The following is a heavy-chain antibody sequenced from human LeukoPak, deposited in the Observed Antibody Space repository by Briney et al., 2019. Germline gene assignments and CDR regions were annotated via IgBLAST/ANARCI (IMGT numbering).Heavy chain of an antibody. CDR3: ARDGYSYAQLDY. V-gene: IGHV1-69*01. Sequence: SVNVSFTPSGGTFSIYAISWVRQAPGQGLEWMGGIIPIFGTANYAQKFQGRVTITADESTSTAYMELSSLRSEDTAVYYCARDGYSYAQLDYWGQGTLVTVSS. CDR2: IIPIFGTA. D-gene: IGHD5-18*01. J-gene: IGHJ4*02. CDR1: GGTFSIYA.